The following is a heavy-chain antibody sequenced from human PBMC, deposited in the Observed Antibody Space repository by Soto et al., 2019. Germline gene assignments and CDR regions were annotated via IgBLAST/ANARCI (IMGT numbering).Heavy chain of an antibody. V-gene: IGHV3-33*01. Sequence: ESGGGVVQPGRSLRLSCAASGFTFSNYGVHWVRQAPGKGLEWVAVVWYDGSNKSYADSVKGRFTISRDNFKNTLSLQMNSLRAEDTALYYCAIFSPGAFDILGQGTMVTVSS. D-gene: IGHD3-3*01. CDR1: GFTFSNYG. CDR3: AIFSPGAFDI. J-gene: IGHJ3*02. CDR2: VWYDGSNK.